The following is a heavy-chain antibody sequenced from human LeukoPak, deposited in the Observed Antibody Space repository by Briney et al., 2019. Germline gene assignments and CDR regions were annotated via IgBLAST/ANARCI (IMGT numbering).Heavy chain of an antibody. V-gene: IGHV1-69*01. CDR3: AARALYCSSTSCYYFDY. J-gene: IGHJ4*02. CDR2: IIPIFGTA. CDR1: GGTFSSYA. D-gene: IGHD2-2*01. Sequence: GASVKVSCKASGGTFSSYAISWVRQSPGQGLEWRGGIIPIFGTANYAQKFQGRVTITADESTSTAYMELSSLRSEDTAVYYCAARALYCSSTSCYYFDYWGQGTLVTVSS.